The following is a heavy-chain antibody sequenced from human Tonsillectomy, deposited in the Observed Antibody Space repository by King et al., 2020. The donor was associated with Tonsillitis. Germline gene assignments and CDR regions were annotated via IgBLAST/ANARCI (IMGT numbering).Heavy chain of an antibody. D-gene: IGHD2-2*01. CDR3: ARLAQNCSSTSCQEDY. CDR1: GYTFTSYY. J-gene: IGHJ4*02. CDR2: INPGGGST. V-gene: IGHV1-46*01. Sequence: QLVQSGAEVKKPGASVKVSCKASGYTFTSYYIHWVRQAPGQGLEWMGIINPGGGSTTYAQKFQGRVTMTRDTSTSTVYMEMSSLRSEDTAVYYCARLAQNCSSTSCQEDYWGQGTLVTVSS.